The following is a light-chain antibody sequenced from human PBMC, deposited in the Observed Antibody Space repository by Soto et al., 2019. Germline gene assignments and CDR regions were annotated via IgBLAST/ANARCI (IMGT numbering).Light chain of an antibody. CDR1: QSVSTY. Sequence: EIVLTQSPATLSLSPGERATLSCRASQSVSTYLDWYQQKPGQAPRLLIYDASSRATGIPARFSGSGSGTEFTLTISSLEPEDFAVYYCQQRSNWPVTFGQGTRVEIK. J-gene: IGKJ1*01. V-gene: IGKV3-11*01. CDR3: QQRSNWPVT. CDR2: DAS.